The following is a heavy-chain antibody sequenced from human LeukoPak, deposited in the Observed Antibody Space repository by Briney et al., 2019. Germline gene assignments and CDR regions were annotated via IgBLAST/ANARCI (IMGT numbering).Heavy chain of an antibody. D-gene: IGHD3-22*01. CDR2: IYTSGSP. Sequence: ASETLSLTCTLSGGSISSYFWSWIRQPAGKGLEWIGRIYTSGSPNYNPSLKSRVTMSVDTSKTQFSLKLRSVTAADTAVYYCARTPFYYDSSAYYPLLERYYFDYWGQGTLVTVSS. J-gene: IGHJ4*02. V-gene: IGHV4-4*07. CDR3: ARTPFYYDSSAYYPLLERYYFDY. CDR1: GGSISSYF.